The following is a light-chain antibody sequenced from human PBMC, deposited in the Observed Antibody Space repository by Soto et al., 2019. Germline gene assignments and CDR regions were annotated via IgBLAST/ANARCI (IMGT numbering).Light chain of an antibody. J-gene: IGKJ1*01. CDR3: QQYNNWPRT. V-gene: IGKV3-15*01. CDR1: QSVSSSY. CDR2: GAS. Sequence: ELVLPQSPVTLSLSPAERATLSCRASQSVSSSYLAWYQQKPGKAPRLLIYGASTRATGIPARFSGSGSGTEFTLTISSLQSEDFAVYYCQQYNNWPRTFGQGTKVDI.